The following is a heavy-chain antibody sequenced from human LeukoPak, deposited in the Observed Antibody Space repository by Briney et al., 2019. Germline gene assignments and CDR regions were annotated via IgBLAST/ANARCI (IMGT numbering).Heavy chain of an antibody. Sequence: GASVKVSCKASGYTFTSYAMHWVRQAPGQRLEWMGWINAGNGNTKYSQEFQGRVTITRDTSASTAYMELRSLRSDDTAVYYCARVLGLTMVRGVTPLDYWGQGTLVTVSS. CDR2: INAGNGNT. V-gene: IGHV1-3*01. D-gene: IGHD3-10*01. CDR3: ARVLGLTMVRGVTPLDY. J-gene: IGHJ4*02. CDR1: GYTFTSYA.